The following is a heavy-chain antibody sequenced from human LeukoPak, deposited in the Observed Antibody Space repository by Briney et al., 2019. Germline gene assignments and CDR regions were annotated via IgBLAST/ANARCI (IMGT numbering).Heavy chain of an antibody. J-gene: IGHJ3*02. Sequence: GRSLRLSCAASGFIFSNDAMHWVRQAPGKGLEWVAFIWSDGSNKYYADSVKGRFTISRDNSEDTLYLQMNSLRVEDTAVYYCARRRIVGSTDDAFDIWGQGTMVTLSS. CDR2: IWSDGSNK. V-gene: IGHV3-33*01. CDR1: GFIFSNDA. CDR3: ARRRIVGSTDDAFDI. D-gene: IGHD1-26*01.